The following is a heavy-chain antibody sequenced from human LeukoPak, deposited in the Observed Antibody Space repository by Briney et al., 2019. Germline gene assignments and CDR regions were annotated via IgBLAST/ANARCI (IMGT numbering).Heavy chain of an antibody. V-gene: IGHV1-18*01. CDR1: GYTFTSYG. Sequence: ASVKVSCKASGYTFTSYGISWVRQAPGQGLEWMGWISAYNGNTNYAQKLQGRVTMTTDTSTSTAYMELRSLRSDDTAVYYCARGGLRVGATENYYYGMDVWGQGTTVTVSS. J-gene: IGHJ6*02. CDR2: ISAYNGNT. D-gene: IGHD1-26*01. CDR3: ARGGLRVGATENYYYGMDV.